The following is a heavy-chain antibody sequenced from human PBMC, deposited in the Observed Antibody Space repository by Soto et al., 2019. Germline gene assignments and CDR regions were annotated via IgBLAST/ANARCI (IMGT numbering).Heavy chain of an antibody. D-gene: IGHD5-18*01. CDR1: GFTFSNYA. V-gene: IGHV3-23*01. CDR3: AKDTTWIQLWFQY. Sequence: PGGSLRLSCAASGFTFSNYAMSWVRQAPGKGLEWVSAISGNGGSTYYADSVKGLLTISRDNSKNTLYLQMNSLRAEDTAVYYCAKDTTWIQLWFQYWGQGTLVTVSS. J-gene: IGHJ4*02. CDR2: ISGNGGST.